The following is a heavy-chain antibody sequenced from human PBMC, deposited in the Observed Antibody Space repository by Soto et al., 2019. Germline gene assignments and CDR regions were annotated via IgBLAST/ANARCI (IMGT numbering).Heavy chain of an antibody. CDR1: GGTFSSYA. Sequence: GASVKVSCKASGGTFSSYAISWVRQAPGQGLEWMGGIIPIFGTANYAQKFQGRVTITADESTSTAYMELSSLRSEDTAVYYCARAPPGTGWFDPWGQGTLVTVSS. CDR2: IIPIFGTA. D-gene: IGHD1-1*01. V-gene: IGHV1-69*13. CDR3: ARAPPGTGWFDP. J-gene: IGHJ5*02.